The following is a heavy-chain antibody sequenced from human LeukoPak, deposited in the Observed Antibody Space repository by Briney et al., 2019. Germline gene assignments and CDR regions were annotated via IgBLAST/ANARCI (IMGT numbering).Heavy chain of an antibody. V-gene: IGHV3-23*01. Sequence: GGSLRLSCAVSGITLSNYGLTWVRQAPGKGLEWVAGISDTGGRTNYADSVTGRFTISRDNPEKKLYLQMNSLRAEDTAVYFCAKRGVVIRVILVGFHKEAYYFDSWGQGALVTVSS. CDR1: GITLSNYG. D-gene: IGHD3-22*01. CDR2: ISDTGGRT. J-gene: IGHJ4*02. CDR3: AKRGVVIRVILVGFHKEAYYFDS.